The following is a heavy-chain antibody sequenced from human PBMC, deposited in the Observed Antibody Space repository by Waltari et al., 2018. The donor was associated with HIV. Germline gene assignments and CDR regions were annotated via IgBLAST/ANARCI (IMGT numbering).Heavy chain of an antibody. Sequence: QVQLVQSGAEVKKPGASVTVSCKASGYTFTGYYMHWVRQAPGQGLEWMGWINPNSGGTNYAQKFQGRVTMTRDTSISTAYMELSRLRSDDTAVYYCARAQYYYDSSGYYYGDYGMDVWGQGTTVTVSS. V-gene: IGHV1-2*02. J-gene: IGHJ6*02. CDR1: GYTFTGYY. CDR2: INPNSGGT. D-gene: IGHD3-22*01. CDR3: ARAQYYYDSSGYYYGDYGMDV.